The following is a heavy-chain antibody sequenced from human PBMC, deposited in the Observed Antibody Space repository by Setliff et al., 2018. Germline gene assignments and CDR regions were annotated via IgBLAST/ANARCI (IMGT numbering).Heavy chain of an antibody. CDR3: ARMTGFAYMDV. Sequence: SETLSLTCTVSGGSINNYYWSWIRQPAGKGLEWIGRVYSNVGTNFNPSLKSRVTMSVDASKSQFFLKLNSVTAADTGVYYCARMTGFAYMDVWGKGTTVTVSS. V-gene: IGHV4-4*07. CDR1: GGSINNYY. J-gene: IGHJ6*03. CDR2: VYSNVGT.